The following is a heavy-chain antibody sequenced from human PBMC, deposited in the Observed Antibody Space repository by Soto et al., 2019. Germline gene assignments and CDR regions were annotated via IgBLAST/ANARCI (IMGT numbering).Heavy chain of an antibody. V-gene: IGHV3-15*07. Sequence: GRSLRLSCAASGFTFTNVCMNWVRQAPGKGLEWVARIKSKTDGGTTDYVAPVKDRFTISRDDSKNTVFLRMNTLKTEDTAVYYCSTSYYDILTGYPAPDAFDIWGQGTMVTVSS. D-gene: IGHD3-9*01. CDR3: STSYYDILTGYPAPDAFDI. J-gene: IGHJ3*02. CDR1: GFTFTNVC. CDR2: IKSKTDGGTT.